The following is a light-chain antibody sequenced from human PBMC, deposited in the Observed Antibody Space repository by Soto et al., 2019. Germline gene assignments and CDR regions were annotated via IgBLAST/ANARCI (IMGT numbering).Light chain of an antibody. J-gene: IGKJ1*01. CDR2: DAS. V-gene: IGKV3-20*01. CDR1: QTVRNNY. CDR3: HQYGNSPT. Sequence: EFVLTQSPGTLSLSPGERATLSCRASQTVRNNYLAWYQQKPGRAPRLLIYDASSRATGIPDRFSGSGSGTDFTLTISRLDPEDFAVYYCHQYGNSPTFGQGTKVDIK.